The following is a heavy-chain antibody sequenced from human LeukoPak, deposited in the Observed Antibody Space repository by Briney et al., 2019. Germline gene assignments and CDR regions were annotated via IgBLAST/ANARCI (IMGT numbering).Heavy chain of an antibody. V-gene: IGHV3-21*01. CDR1: EFTFSSYE. J-gene: IGHJ6*03. Sequence: GGSLRLSCAASEFTFSSYEMNWVRQAPGKGLEWVPSISGSSSYIYYADSVKGRFTISRHNAKNSLYLQMNNLRAEDTAVYYCARDMRGWFGYMDVWGKGTTVTISS. CDR3: ARDMRGWFGYMDV. D-gene: IGHD3-10*01. CDR2: ISGSSSYI.